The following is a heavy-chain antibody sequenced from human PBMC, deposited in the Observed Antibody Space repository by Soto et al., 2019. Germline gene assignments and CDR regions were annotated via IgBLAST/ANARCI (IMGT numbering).Heavy chain of an antibody. CDR2: IDPSDSYT. Sequence: PGESLKISCKGSGYSFTSYWISWVRQMPGKGLEWMGRIDPSDSYTNYSPSFQGHVTISADKSISTAYLQWSSLKASDTAMYYCASTQPAGEDLVENWFDPWGQGTLVTVSS. V-gene: IGHV5-10-1*01. D-gene: IGHD3-9*01. J-gene: IGHJ5*02. CDR3: ASTQPAGEDLVENWFDP. CDR1: GYSFTSYW.